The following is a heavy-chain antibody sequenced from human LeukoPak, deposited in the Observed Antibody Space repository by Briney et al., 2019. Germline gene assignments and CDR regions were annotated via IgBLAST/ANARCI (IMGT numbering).Heavy chain of an antibody. CDR3: ARGYYGGTVYDI. J-gene: IGHJ3*02. CDR1: GGSISSGGYY. V-gene: IGHV4-31*03. CDR2: IYYSGST. Sequence: PSQTLSLTCTVSGGSISSGGYYWRWIRQHPRKGLEWIGYIYYSGSTYYNPSLKSRVTISVDTSKNQFSLKLSSVTAADTAVYYCARGYYGGTVYDIWGQGTMVTVSS. D-gene: IGHD4-23*01.